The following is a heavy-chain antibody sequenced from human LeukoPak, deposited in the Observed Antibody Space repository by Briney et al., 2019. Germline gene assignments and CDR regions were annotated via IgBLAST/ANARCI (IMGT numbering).Heavy chain of an antibody. J-gene: IGHJ4*02. CDR3: ARAPMVRGVIMAFDY. CDR2: IKQDGSEK. V-gene: IGHV3-7*03. CDR1: GFTFGSYG. Sequence: GGSLRLSCAASGFTFGSYGMHWVRQAPGKGLEWVANIKQDGSEKYYVDSVKGRFTISRDNAKNSLYLQMNSLRAEDTAVYYCARAPMVRGVIMAFDYWGQGTLVTVSS. D-gene: IGHD3-10*01.